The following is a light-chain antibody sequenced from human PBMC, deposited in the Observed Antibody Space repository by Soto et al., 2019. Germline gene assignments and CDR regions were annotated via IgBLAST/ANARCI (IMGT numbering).Light chain of an antibody. CDR2: FAS. V-gene: IGKV1-12*01. Sequence: DIPMTQSPSSVSASVGDRVTITCRASQSVSDWLAWYQQKPGKAPKLLIYFASRLQSGVPSRFSGSGSGTYFTLTINSLQPEDFATYYCQQVSNFPITFGQGTRLEIK. CDR1: QSVSDW. CDR3: QQVSNFPIT. J-gene: IGKJ5*01.